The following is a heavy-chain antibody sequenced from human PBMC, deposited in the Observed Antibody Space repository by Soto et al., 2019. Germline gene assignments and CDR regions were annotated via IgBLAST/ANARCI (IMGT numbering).Heavy chain of an antibody. D-gene: IGHD3-3*01. CDR2: ISGSDGKT. CDR3: ARWSYLDY. CDR1: ACRVCSYA. Sequence: GGSLRLSCAASACRVCSYALSWVRQAPGKGLEWVSTISGSDGKTFYADSVKGRFSISRDTSQSTLYLQMNSLRADDTAMYYCARWSYLDYWGQGTRVTVSS. V-gene: IGHV3-23*01. J-gene: IGHJ4*02.